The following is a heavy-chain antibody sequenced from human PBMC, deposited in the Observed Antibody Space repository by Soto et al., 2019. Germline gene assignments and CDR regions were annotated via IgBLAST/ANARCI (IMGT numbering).Heavy chain of an antibody. CDR3: ASLFDFWSGYDDVEMGQGDAFDI. J-gene: IGHJ3*02. CDR1: GYTFTSYY. D-gene: IGHD3-3*01. Sequence: QVQLVQSGAEVKKPGASVKVSCKASGYTFTSYYMHWVRQAPGQGLEWMGIINPSGGSTRYAQKFQGRVTMTRDTSTSTDYMELSSLRSEDTAVYYCASLFDFWSGYDDVEMGQGDAFDIWCQGTMVTVSS. V-gene: IGHV1-46*01. CDR2: INPSGGST.